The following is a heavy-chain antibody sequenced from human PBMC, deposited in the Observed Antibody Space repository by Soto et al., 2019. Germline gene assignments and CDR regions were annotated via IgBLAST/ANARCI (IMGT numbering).Heavy chain of an antibody. V-gene: IGHV3-9*01. CDR2: ISLNSGNI. J-gene: IGHJ4*02. CDR3: AKDASITTTYLAH. D-gene: IGHD1-1*01. Sequence: EVQLVESGGDMVQPGRSLRLSCAASGFTFDDYAMHWVRQAPGKGLEWVSSISLNSGNIDYADSVKGRFTVSRDNAKNSLYLHMSSLRSEDTALYYCAKDASITTTYLAHWGQGTLVTVSS. CDR1: GFTFDDYA.